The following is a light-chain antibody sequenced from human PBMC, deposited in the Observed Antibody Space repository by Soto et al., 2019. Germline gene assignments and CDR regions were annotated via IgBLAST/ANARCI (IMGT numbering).Light chain of an antibody. CDR2: DVS. Sequence: QSALTQPASVSGSPGHSITISCTGTSSDVGSYNLVTWYQHNPGKAPKLLIYDVSKWPSGVSNRFSGSKSGNTASLTIFGLQAEDEADYYCCSYTSGSTYVFGTGTKVTVL. CDR3: CSYTSGSTYV. J-gene: IGLJ1*01. V-gene: IGLV2-23*02. CDR1: SSDVGSYNL.